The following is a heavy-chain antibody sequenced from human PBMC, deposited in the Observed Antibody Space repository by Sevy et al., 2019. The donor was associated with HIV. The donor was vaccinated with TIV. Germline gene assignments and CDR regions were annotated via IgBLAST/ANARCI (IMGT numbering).Heavy chain of an antibody. J-gene: IGHJ4*02. Sequence: SETLSLTCTVSGGSISSLYWNWIRQPPGKGLEWIANIYYNGETNYNPSLRSRITISLNTSSNQVSLRLTSVTAADTAIYYCPGENAWGKDYSWGQGTLVTVSS. V-gene: IGHV4-59*08. CDR1: GGSISSLY. CDR2: IYYNGET. CDR3: PGENAWGKDYS. D-gene: IGHD3-16*01.